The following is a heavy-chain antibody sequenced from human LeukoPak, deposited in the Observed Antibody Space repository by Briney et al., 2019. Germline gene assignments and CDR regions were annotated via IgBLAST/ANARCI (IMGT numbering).Heavy chain of an antibody. CDR2: IKQDGSEK. CDR1: RFIFISYW. D-gene: IGHD3-3*01. Sequence: GGSLRLSCAASRFIFISYWMSRVRQAPGKGLEWVANIKQDGSEKYYVDSVKGRFTISRDNAKNSLFLQMNSLRAEDTAVYYCGRHGRFEGVDYWGQGTLVTVSS. CDR3: GRHGRFEGVDY. V-gene: IGHV3-7*01. J-gene: IGHJ4*02.